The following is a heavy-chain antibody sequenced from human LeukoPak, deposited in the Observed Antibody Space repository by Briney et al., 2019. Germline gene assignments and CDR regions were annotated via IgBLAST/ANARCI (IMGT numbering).Heavy chain of an antibody. CDR3: ARFNSYGFEPFDY. Sequence: NPSETLSLTCAVYLESFSGYYWSWIRQPPGKGLEWIGEINHSGSTNYNPSLKSRVTISVDTSKNQFSLKLSSVTAADTAVYYCARFNSYGFEPFDYWGQGTLVTVSS. CDR2: INHSGST. V-gene: IGHV4-34*01. D-gene: IGHD5-18*01. J-gene: IGHJ4*02. CDR1: LESFSGYY.